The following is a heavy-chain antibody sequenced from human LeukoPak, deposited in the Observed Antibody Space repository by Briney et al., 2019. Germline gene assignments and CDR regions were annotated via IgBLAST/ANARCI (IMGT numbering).Heavy chain of an antibody. CDR1: GGSISSHY. CDR3: ARRGFWTNVDTAMVSWYFDL. Sequence: SETLSLTCTISGGSISSHYWSWIPQPPGKGLEWIGYIYYSGSTNYNPSLKSRVTISVDTSKNQFSLKLSSVTAADTAVYYCARRGFWTNVDTAMVSWYFDLWGRGTLVTVSS. J-gene: IGHJ2*01. CDR2: IYYSGST. D-gene: IGHD5-18*01. V-gene: IGHV4-59*11.